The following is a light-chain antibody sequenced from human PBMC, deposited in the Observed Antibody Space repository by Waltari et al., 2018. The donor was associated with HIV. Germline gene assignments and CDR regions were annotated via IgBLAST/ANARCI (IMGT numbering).Light chain of an antibody. CDR1: QDFVNY. Sequence: DIQMTQSPSSLSASVGDRVTITCRASQDFVNYLVWFQQKPGEAPKSLIYAASSLQRGVPSKFRGSGSGTDFTLTIDTLHAEDSATYYCQQYKSYPLTFGQGTRLGIK. CDR3: QQYKSYPLT. J-gene: IGKJ5*01. CDR2: AAS. V-gene: IGKV1-16*02.